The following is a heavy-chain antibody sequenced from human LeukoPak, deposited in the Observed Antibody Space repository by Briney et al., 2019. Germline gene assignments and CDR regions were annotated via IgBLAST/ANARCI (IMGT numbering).Heavy chain of an antibody. CDR2: IKQDGSEE. Sequence: GGSLRLSCAASGFTFNNYWMTWVRQAPGKGLEWVADIKQDGSEEFYVDSVKGRFAISRDNAKNSLFLQMNSLRAEDTGVYYCSSGGWLDIWGQGTLVTVSS. J-gene: IGHJ4*02. CDR3: SSGGWLDI. V-gene: IGHV3-7*01. CDR1: GFTFNNYW. D-gene: IGHD2-15*01.